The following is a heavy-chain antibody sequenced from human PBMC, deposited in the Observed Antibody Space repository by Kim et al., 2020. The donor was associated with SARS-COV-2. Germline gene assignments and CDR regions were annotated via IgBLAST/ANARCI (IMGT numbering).Heavy chain of an antibody. Sequence: GGSLRLSCAASGFTFAAYAMHWVRQAPGKGLEWVSLISGDGADTYYADSVKGRFTISRDNSKNSLYLQMNSLSTEDTALYYCAKDQGEYSGSWYAVAFDIWGQGTMVTVSS. CDR3: AKDQGEYSGSWYAVAFDI. V-gene: IGHV3-43*02. CDR1: GFTFAAYA. J-gene: IGHJ3*02. CDR2: ISGDGADT. D-gene: IGHD6-13*01.